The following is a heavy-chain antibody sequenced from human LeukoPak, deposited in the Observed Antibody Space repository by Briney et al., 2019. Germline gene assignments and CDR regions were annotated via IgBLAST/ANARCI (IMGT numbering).Heavy chain of an antibody. D-gene: IGHD2-2*01. J-gene: IGHJ3*02. CDR1: GGSISSYY. V-gene: IGHV4-4*07. CDR3: ARDKGYCSSTSCYGAFDI. Sequence: PSETLSLTCTVSGGSISSYYWSWIRQPAGKGLEWIGRIYTSGSTNYNPSLKSRVTMSVDTSKNQFSLKLSSVTAADTVVYYCARDKGYCSSTSCYGAFDILGQGTMVSLAS. CDR2: IYTSGST.